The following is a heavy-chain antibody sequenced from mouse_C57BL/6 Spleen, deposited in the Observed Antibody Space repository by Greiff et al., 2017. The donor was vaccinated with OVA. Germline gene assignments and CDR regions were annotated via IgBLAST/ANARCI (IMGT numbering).Heavy chain of an antibody. CDR1: GYAFTNYL. D-gene: IGHD2-5*01. Sequence: VKVVESGAELVRPGTSVKVSCKASGYAFTNYLIEWVKQRPGQGLEWIGVINPGSGGTNYNEKFKGKATLTADKSTSTAYMQRSSLTAEDSAVYFCARGDYSNYYFDYWGQGTTLTVSS. CDR3: ARGDYSNYYFDY. CDR2: INPGSGGT. V-gene: IGHV1-54*01. J-gene: IGHJ2*01.